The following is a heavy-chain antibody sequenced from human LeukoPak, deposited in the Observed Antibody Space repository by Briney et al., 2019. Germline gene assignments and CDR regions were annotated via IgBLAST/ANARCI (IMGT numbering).Heavy chain of an antibody. D-gene: IGHD1-1*01. Sequence: PGXSLEICCEGSGSIFTSYWIGGGRQLPGKGRERMGIIYPGSSDTTYSPSFPGQVTISPDNSISPAYLQWSSLKASDTAMYYCARQYDCVGGDAFDIWGQGTMVTVSS. CDR2: IYPGSSDT. V-gene: IGHV5-51*01. CDR1: GSIFTSYW. J-gene: IGHJ3*02. CDR3: ARQYDCVGGDAFDI.